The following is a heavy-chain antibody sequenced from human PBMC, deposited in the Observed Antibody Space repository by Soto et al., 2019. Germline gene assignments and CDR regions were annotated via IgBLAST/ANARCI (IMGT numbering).Heavy chain of an antibody. J-gene: IGHJ6*02. CDR1: GGSISSSSYY. Sequence: SSETLSLTCTVSGGSISSSSYYWGWIRQPPGKGLEWIGSIYYSGSTYYNPSLKSRVTISVDTSKNPFSLKLSSVTAAATAVYYCARQPFLKAARTQGYYYYYGMDVWGQGTTVTVSS. D-gene: IGHD6-6*01. CDR2: IYYSGST. CDR3: ARQPFLKAARTQGYYYYYGMDV. V-gene: IGHV4-39*01.